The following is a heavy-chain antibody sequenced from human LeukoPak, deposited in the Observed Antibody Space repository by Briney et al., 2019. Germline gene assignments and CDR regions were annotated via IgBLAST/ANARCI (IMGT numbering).Heavy chain of an antibody. J-gene: IGHJ4*02. D-gene: IGHD6-13*01. CDR3: AREGGSSSSLDS. CDR2: INHSGST. Sequence: ASETLSHTCAVYGGSFSGYYWTWIRQPPGKGLEWIGEINHSGSTNYNPSLKSRVTISVDTSKNQFSLKVSSVTAADTALYYCAREGGSSSSLDSWGQGTLVTVSS. CDR1: GGSFSGYY. V-gene: IGHV4-34*01.